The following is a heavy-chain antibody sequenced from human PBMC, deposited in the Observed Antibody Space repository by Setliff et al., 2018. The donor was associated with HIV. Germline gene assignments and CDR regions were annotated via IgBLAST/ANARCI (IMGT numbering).Heavy chain of an antibody. CDR2: IYHSGST. J-gene: IGHJ5*02. Sequence: SETLSLTCAVSGYSISSGYYWGWIRQPPDKGLEWIGSIYHSGSTYYNPSLKSRVTISVDTPKNQFSLQMNSLRAEDTAVYYCAKECERGVGGPVDPWGQGTLVTVS. CDR3: AKECERGVGGPVDP. D-gene: IGHD1-26*01. V-gene: IGHV4-38-2*02. CDR1: GYSISSGYY.